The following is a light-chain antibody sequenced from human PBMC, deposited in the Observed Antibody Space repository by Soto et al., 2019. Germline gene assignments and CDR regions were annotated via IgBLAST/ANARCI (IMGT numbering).Light chain of an antibody. J-gene: IGKJ5*01. CDR3: LQHKNYPIT. V-gene: IGKV1-17*03. Sequence: DIQMTQSPSAMSASVGDRVTITCRASQGISNYLVWFQQKPGKVPKRLIYAAYTLQSEVQSRFSGSGSGTEFTLTIRSLQPEDFATYYCLQHKNYPITVGQGTRLEIK. CDR2: AAY. CDR1: QGISNY.